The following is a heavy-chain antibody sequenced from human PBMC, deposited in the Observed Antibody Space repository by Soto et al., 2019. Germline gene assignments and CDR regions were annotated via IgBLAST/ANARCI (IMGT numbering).Heavy chain of an antibody. CDR1: GFTFSSYA. D-gene: IGHD6-6*01. CDR3: AKRSSSSTFDY. Sequence: EVQLLESGGGLVQPGESLRLSCAASGFTFSSYAMSWVRQAPGKGLEWVSVISGSDDSTYYADSVKGRFTISRDNSKNTLYLQMNSLRAEDTAVYYSAKRSSSSTFDYWGQGTLFTVSS. V-gene: IGHV3-23*01. CDR2: ISGSDDST. J-gene: IGHJ4*02.